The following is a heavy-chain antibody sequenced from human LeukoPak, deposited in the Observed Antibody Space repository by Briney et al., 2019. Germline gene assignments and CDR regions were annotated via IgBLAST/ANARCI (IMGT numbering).Heavy chain of an antibody. D-gene: IGHD3-22*01. Sequence: ASVKVSCKASGYTFTSYGLSWVRQAPGQGLEWMGWISGYNGRTNYAQKLQGRVTMTTDTSTSTAYMELRSLRSDDTALYFCARDLHYYDSSGYSYYDTFDIWGQGTMVTVSS. J-gene: IGHJ3*02. V-gene: IGHV1-18*01. CDR3: ARDLHYYDSSGYSYYDTFDI. CDR1: GYTFTSYG. CDR2: ISGYNGRT.